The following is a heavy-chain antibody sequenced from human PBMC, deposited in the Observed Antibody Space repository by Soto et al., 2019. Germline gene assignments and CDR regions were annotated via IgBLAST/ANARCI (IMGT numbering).Heavy chain of an antibody. CDR1: GCTVSSYA. D-gene: IGHD3-16*01. J-gene: IGHJ6*02. V-gene: IGHV1-69*13. Sequence: RASVKVSCKASGCTVSSYAISCVRQAPGQGLEWMGGIIPIFGTANYAQKFQGRVTITADESTSTAYMELSSLRSEDTAVYYCARFWGAEDYGMDVWGQGTTVTVSS. CDR2: IIPIFGTA. CDR3: ARFWGAEDYGMDV.